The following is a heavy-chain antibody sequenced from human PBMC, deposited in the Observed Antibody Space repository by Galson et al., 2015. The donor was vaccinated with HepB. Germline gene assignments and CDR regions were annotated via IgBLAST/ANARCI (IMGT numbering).Heavy chain of an antibody. CDR2: INPNSGGT. Sequence: SVKVSCKASGYTFTGYYVHWVRQAPGQGLEWMGWINPNSGGTNYAQKFQGRVTMTRDTSISTAYMELSRLRSDDTAVYYCARDIITIFGVSKGAHAFDIWGQGTMVTVSS. J-gene: IGHJ3*02. CDR3: ARDIITIFGVSKGAHAFDI. D-gene: IGHD3-3*01. CDR1: GYTFTGYY. V-gene: IGHV1-2*02.